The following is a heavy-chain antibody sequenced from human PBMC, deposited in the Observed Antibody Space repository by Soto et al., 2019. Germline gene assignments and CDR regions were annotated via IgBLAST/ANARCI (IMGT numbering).Heavy chain of an antibody. CDR1: GFSFSRYV. V-gene: IGHV3-33*01. J-gene: IGHJ4*02. CDR3: TRDQGTYYFDY. Sequence: QVQLVESGGGVVQPGTSLRLSCGASGFSFSRYVMHWVRQAPGKGLEWVALVWPDGSAKFYADAVKGRFSVSRDNSKNTLFLQMDSLRVDDTAVYYCTRDQGTYYFDYWGQGTLVTVSS. D-gene: IGHD2-21*01. CDR2: VWPDGSAK.